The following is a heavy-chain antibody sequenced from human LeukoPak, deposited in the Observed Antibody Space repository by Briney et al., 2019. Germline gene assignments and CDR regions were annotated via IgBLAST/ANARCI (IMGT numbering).Heavy chain of an antibody. J-gene: IGHJ6*02. Sequence: PGGSLRLSCAAPEFTFSSYAMQWVRQAPGKGLEWVSGINVSGGSTWYADSVKGRFTISRDNSKNTLYLQMNSLRAEDTAVYYCAKYVSAKGPPYALDVWGQGTTVTVSS. V-gene: IGHV3-23*01. D-gene: IGHD2/OR15-2a*01. CDR3: AKYVSAKGPPYALDV. CDR2: INVSGGST. CDR1: EFTFSSYA.